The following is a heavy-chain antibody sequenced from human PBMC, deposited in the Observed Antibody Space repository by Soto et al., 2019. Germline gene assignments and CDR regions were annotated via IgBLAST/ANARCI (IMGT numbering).Heavy chain of an antibody. V-gene: IGHV3-23*01. CDR2: ITGSSGST. Sequence: GGSLRLSCVASGFIFSSHAMSWVRQAPRKGLEWVSTITGSSGSTYYADSVKGRFTISRDNSKTSLFVQMNSLRDEDTAVYYCAKGDIAAAGILGYWGRGTLVTVS. CDR1: GFIFSSHA. CDR3: AKGDIAAAGILGY. J-gene: IGHJ4*02. D-gene: IGHD6-25*01.